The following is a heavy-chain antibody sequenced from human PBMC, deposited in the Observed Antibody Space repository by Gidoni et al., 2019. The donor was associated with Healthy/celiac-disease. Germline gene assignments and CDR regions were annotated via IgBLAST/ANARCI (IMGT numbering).Heavy chain of an antibody. Sequence: EVQLVESGGGLVKPGGSLSLSCAASGFTFSSYSMNWVRQAPGKGLGWVSSISSSSSYIYYADSVKGRFTISRDNAKNSLYLQMNSLRAEDTAVYYCARVQDTAMDVFDYWGQGTLVTVSS. CDR1: GFTFSSYS. V-gene: IGHV3-21*01. CDR3: ARVQDTAMDVFDY. D-gene: IGHD5-18*01. CDR2: ISSSSSYI. J-gene: IGHJ4*02.